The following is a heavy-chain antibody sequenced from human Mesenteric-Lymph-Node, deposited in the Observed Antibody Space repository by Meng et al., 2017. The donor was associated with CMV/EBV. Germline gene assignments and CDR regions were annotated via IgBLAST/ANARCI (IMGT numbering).Heavy chain of an antibody. Sequence: ASVKVSCKASGYTFTDYYMHWVRQAPGQGLEWMAWINANSGDTKYAQKFQGRVTVTRDTSISTTYMEVSELNSDDTAIYFCARGRPTDKPAAPPLSYWAQGTLVTASS. V-gene: IGHV1-2*02. D-gene: IGHD6-13*01. CDR2: INANSGDT. CDR3: ARGRPTDKPAAPPLSY. CDR1: GYTFTDYY. J-gene: IGHJ4*02.